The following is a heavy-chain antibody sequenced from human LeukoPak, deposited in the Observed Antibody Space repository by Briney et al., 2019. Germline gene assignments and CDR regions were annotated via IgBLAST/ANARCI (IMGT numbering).Heavy chain of an antibody. CDR1: GGSISSGGYY. CDR2: IYYSGST. J-gene: IGHJ4*02. Sequence: SETLSLTCTVSGGSISSGGYYWSWIRQHPGKGLEWIGYIYYSGSTYYNPSLKSRVTISVDTSKNQFSLKLSSVTAADTAVYYCARGPHCSSTSCYTSIAAAVFDYWGQGTLVTVSS. CDR3: ARGPHCSSTSCYTSIAAAVFDY. D-gene: IGHD2-2*02. V-gene: IGHV4-31*03.